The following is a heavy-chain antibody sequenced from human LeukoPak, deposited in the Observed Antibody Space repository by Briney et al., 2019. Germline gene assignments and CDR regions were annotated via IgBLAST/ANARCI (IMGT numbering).Heavy chain of an antibody. V-gene: IGHV1-2*02. CDR1: GYTFTSYG. D-gene: IGHD5-12*01. CDR2: INPNTGDT. J-gene: IGHJ5*02. CDR3: ARRALFGDSGYDYNWFDP. Sequence: ASVKVSCKASGYTFTSYGISWVRQAPGQGLEWMGWINPNTGDTTYAQKFQGRVTMTRDTSISRAYMELSRLRSDDTAVYYCARRALFGDSGYDYNWFDPWGXXTLXTVS.